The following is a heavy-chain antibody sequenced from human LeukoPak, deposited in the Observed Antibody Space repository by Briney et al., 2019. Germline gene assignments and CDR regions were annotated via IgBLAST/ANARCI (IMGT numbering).Heavy chain of an antibody. CDR3: ARGRGTALITRFGY. CDR1: GGSISNYY. CDR2: INTSGST. V-gene: IGHV4-4*07. J-gene: IGHJ4*02. Sequence: PSETLSLTCTVSGGSISNYYWSWIRQPAGKGLEWIGRINTSGSTNYNPSLESRVFMSVDTSKSQFSLKLNSVTAADTAVYFCARGRGTALITRFGYWGQGTLVTVSS. D-gene: IGHD5-18*01.